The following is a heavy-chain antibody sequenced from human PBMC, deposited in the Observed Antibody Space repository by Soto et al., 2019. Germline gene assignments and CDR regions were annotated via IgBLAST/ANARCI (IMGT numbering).Heavy chain of an antibody. CDR2: ISYDGSNK. V-gene: IGHV3-30*18. D-gene: IGHD3-10*01. CDR1: GFTFSSYG. J-gene: IGHJ4*02. Sequence: QVQLVESGGGVVQPGRSLRLSCAASGFTFSSYGMHWVRQAPGRGLEWVAVISYDGSNKYYADSVKGRFTISRDNSKNTLYLQMNRLRAEDTAVYYCAEDPMVRGVIINAYYFDYWGQGTLVTVSS. CDR3: AEDPMVRGVIINAYYFDY.